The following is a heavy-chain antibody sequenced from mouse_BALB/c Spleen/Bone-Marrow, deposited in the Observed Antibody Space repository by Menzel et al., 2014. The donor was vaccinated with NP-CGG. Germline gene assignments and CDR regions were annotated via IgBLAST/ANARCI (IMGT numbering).Heavy chain of an antibody. CDR1: GYSFTGYT. D-gene: IGHD2-14*01. Sequence: VQLQQSGPELVKPGASMKISCKASGYSFTGYTMNWVKQSHGKNLEWMGLINPYNGGTSYNQKFKGKATLTVDKSSSTAYMELLSLTSEDSAVYYCARDRYDAMDYWGQGTSVTVSS. J-gene: IGHJ4*01. V-gene: IGHV1-26*01. CDR3: ARDRYDAMDY. CDR2: INPYNGGT.